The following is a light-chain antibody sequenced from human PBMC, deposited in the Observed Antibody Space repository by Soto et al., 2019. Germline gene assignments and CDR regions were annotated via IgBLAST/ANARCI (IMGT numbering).Light chain of an antibody. CDR1: QSISSD. CDR3: QPYNSWPHS. CDR2: GAS. V-gene: IGKV3-15*01. J-gene: IGKJ2*01. Sequence: ETVLTQSPAILSVSLGERATFSCRASQSISSDLAWYQQKPGQVPRLLIYGASTWATGIPARFSGSGSGTEFTLSISDLQSEDFAVYHCQPYNSWPHSFGQGTKLEI.